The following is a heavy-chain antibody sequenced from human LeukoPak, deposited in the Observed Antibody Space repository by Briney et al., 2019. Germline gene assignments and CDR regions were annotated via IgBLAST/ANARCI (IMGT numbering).Heavy chain of an antibody. CDR3: ARDRGSGWYLYYFDY. D-gene: IGHD6-19*01. Sequence: PGGSLRLSCAASGFTFSDYYMSWIRQAPGKGLEWVSYISSSSSYTNYADSVKGRFTISRDNAKNSLYLQMNSLRAEDTAVYYCARDRGSGWYLYYFDYWDQGTLVTVSS. CDR2: ISSSSSYT. V-gene: IGHV3-11*06. J-gene: IGHJ4*02. CDR1: GFTFSDYY.